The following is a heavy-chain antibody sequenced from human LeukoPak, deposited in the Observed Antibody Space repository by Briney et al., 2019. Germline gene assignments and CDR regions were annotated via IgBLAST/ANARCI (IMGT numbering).Heavy chain of an antibody. J-gene: IGHJ6*02. Sequence: GGSLRLSCAASGFTFSSYLMSWVRQAPGKGLEWVANIKQDGSEKYYVDSVKGRFTISRDSARDSPYLQMNSLRAEDTAVYYCARVGYRYYYYGMDVWGQGTTVTVSS. CDR1: GFTFSSYL. CDR3: ARVGYRYYYYGMDV. D-gene: IGHD5-12*01. CDR2: IKQDGSEK. V-gene: IGHV3-7*01.